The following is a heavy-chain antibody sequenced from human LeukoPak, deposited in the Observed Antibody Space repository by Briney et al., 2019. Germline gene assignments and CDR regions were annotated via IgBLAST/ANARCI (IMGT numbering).Heavy chain of an antibody. V-gene: IGHV4-34*01. CDR2: VNHSGST. CDR3: AKTPTALVRGGYYFDS. Sequence: PSETLSLTCAVYGGSFSDYYWNWIPEPPGQGLEWTGEVNHSGSTNYNPSLKTRVTISVDTSKNQFSLKLNSVTAADTAVYFCAKTPTALVRGGYYFDSWGQGTLVTVSS. CDR1: GGSFSDYY. J-gene: IGHJ4*02. D-gene: IGHD6-6*01.